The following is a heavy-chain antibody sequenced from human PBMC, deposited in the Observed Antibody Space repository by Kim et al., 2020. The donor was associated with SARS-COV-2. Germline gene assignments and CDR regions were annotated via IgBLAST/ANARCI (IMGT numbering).Heavy chain of an antibody. J-gene: IGHJ2*01. V-gene: IGHV5-10-1*01. D-gene: IGHD5-18*01. CDR2: IDPSDSYT. Sequence: GESLKISCKGSGYSFTSYWISWVRQMPGKGLEWMGRIDPSDSYTNYSPSFQGHVTISADKSISTAYLQWSSLKASDTAMYYCARRAQLWSHSYWYFVLWGRGTLVTVSS. CDR1: GYSFTSYW. CDR3: ARRAQLWSHSYWYFVL.